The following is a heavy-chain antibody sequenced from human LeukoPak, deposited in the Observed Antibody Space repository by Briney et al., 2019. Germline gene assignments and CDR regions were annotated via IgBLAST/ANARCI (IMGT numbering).Heavy chain of an antibody. CDR2: IYYSGST. Sequence: SSETLSLTCTVSGGSISSYYWSWIRQPPGKGLEWIGYIYYSGSTYYNPSLKSRVTISVDTSKNQFSLKLSSVTAADTAVYYCARHRRQGILALYYFDYWGQGTLVTVSS. V-gene: IGHV4-59*04. CDR1: GGSISSYY. J-gene: IGHJ4*02. D-gene: IGHD3/OR15-3a*01. CDR3: ARHRRQGILALYYFDY.